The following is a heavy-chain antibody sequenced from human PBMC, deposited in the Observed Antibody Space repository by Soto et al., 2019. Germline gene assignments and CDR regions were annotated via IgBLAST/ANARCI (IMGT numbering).Heavy chain of an antibody. V-gene: IGHV3-7*01. D-gene: IGHD2-2*01. Sequence: GGSLRLSCAASGFTFSSYWMSWVRQAPGKGLEWVANIKQDGSEKYYVDSVKGRFTISRDNAKNSLYLQMNSLRAEDTAVYYCARERELGYCSSTSCYFFDYWGQGTLVTVSS. CDR2: IKQDGSEK. CDR1: GFTFSSYW. J-gene: IGHJ4*02. CDR3: ARERELGYCSSTSCYFFDY.